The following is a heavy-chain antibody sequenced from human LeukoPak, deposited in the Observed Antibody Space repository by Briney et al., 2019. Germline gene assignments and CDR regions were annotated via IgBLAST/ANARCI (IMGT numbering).Heavy chain of an antibody. D-gene: IGHD1-26*01. Sequence: PSETLSLTCTVSGYSISSGYFWGWIRQPPGKGLEWIGSFYHSGITYYNPSLKSRVTISVDTSKNQFSLKLTSVTAADTAVYYCARGVNSGYFDYCGQGTLVTVSS. J-gene: IGHJ4*02. CDR3: ARGVNSGYFDY. CDR2: FYHSGIT. CDR1: GYSISSGYF. V-gene: IGHV4-38-2*02.